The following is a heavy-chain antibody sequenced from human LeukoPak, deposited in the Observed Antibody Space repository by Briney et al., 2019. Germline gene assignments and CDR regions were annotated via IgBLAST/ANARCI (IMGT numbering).Heavy chain of an antibody. Sequence: ASVKVSCKASVYTFTGYYMHWVRQAPGQGLEWMGWINPNSGGTNYAQKFQGRVTMTRDTSISTAYMELSRLRSDDTAVYYCARGYYDILTGYYIRGDYFDYWGQGTLVTVSS. CDR3: ARGYYDILTGYYIRGDYFDY. V-gene: IGHV1-2*02. J-gene: IGHJ4*02. CDR1: VYTFTGYY. D-gene: IGHD3-9*01. CDR2: INPNSGGT.